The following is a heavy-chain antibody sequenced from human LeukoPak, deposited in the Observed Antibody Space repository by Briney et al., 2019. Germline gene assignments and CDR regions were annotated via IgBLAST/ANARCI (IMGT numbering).Heavy chain of an antibody. V-gene: IGHV4-39*01. D-gene: IGHD3-3*01. CDR2: IYHSGTT. CDR3: ARLRFDFWSGYTHPYFDY. CDR1: GGSISSSSYS. Sequence: KPSETLSLTCTVSGGSISSSSYSWGWIRQPPGKGLEWIGSIYHSGTTYYNPSLKSRVTISVDTSKIQFSLKLSSVVATDTAVYFCARLRFDFWSGYTHPYFDYWGQGTLVTVSS. J-gene: IGHJ4*02.